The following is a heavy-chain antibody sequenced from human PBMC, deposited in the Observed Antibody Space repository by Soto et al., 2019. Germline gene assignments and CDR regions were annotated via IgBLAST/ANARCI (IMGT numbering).Heavy chain of an antibody. Sequence: QVQLVESGGGVVQPGRSLRLSCAASGFTFSSYGMHWVRQAPGKGLEWVAVIWYDGSNKYYADSVKGRFTISRDNSKNSLYLQMNSRRAEDTAVYYCARDSTDHDYGGNSGGDAFDIWGQGTMVTVSS. CDR1: GFTFSSYG. D-gene: IGHD4-17*01. V-gene: IGHV3-33*01. CDR2: IWYDGSNK. J-gene: IGHJ3*02. CDR3: ARDSTDHDYGGNSGGDAFDI.